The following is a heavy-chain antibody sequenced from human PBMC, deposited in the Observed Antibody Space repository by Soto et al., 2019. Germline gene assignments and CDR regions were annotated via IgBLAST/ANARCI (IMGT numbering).Heavy chain of an antibody. Sequence: PSETLSLTCAVDGGSFSGYYWSWTRQPPAKGLEWLGEINHRGSTNYNPSLKSRVTISVDTSKDPFSLKLSSVTAADTAVYYCARGCAYYDSSGYTPKKYYFDYWGQGTLVAVSS. J-gene: IGHJ4*02. V-gene: IGHV4-34*01. CDR2: INHRGST. D-gene: IGHD3-22*01. CDR3: ARGCAYYDSSGYTPKKYYFDY. CDR1: GGSFSGYY.